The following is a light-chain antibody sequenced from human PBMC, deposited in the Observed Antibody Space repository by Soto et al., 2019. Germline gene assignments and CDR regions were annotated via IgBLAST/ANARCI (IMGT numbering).Light chain of an antibody. CDR1: RSNIGSHN. V-gene: IGLV1-47*01. CDR2: RNN. CDR3: AAWDDSLSGYV. J-gene: IGLJ1*01. Sequence: QSVLTKPPSASGAPGQRVTISCSGSRSNIGSHNVYWYQQLPGTAPKLLIYRNNQRPSGVPDRFSGSMSGTSASLAISGLRSEDEADYYCAAWDDSLSGYVFGTGTKVTVL.